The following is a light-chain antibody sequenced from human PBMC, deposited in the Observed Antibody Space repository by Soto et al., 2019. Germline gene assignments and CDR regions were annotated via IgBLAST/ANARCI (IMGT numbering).Light chain of an antibody. CDR3: RSYTSSSPPYV. CDR1: SSDVGGYNY. J-gene: IGLJ1*01. V-gene: IGLV2-14*01. Sequence: QSALTQPASVSGSPGQSITISCTGTSSDVGGYNYVSWYQQHPGKAPKLMIYDVSNRPSGVSNRFSGSKSGNTASLTISGLQAEDEADYYCRSYTSSSPPYVFGTGTQLTVL. CDR2: DVS.